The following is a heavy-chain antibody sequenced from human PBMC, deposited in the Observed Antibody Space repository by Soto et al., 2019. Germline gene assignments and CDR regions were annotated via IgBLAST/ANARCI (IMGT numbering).Heavy chain of an antibody. D-gene: IGHD2-21*01. CDR1: GGSISSDNW. CDR2: SDHSGSA. V-gene: IGHV4-4*02. Sequence: QMHLQESGPGLVRPSETLSLTCEVSGGSISSDNWWTWVRQAPGKGLEWIGESDHSGSANYNPSLKSRVTISIDKSKNQFSLKLNSVTAADTAVYYCARDYSGYGLSPWGQGTLVTVSS. CDR3: ARDYSGYGLSP. J-gene: IGHJ5*02.